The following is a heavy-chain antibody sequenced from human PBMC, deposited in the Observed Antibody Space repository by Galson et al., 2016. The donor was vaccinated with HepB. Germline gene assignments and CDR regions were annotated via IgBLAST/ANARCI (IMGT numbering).Heavy chain of an antibody. Sequence: PGKGLEWIGHIYYSENTSYNPSLKSRVTISVDTSKDQFSLKLSSVTAADTAVYYCARLSLRGYCTSTSCHDAFDIWGQGTMVTVSS. CDR3: ARLSLRGYCTSTSCHDAFDI. CDR2: IYYSENT. J-gene: IGHJ3*02. D-gene: IGHD2-2*01. V-gene: IGHV4-39*01.